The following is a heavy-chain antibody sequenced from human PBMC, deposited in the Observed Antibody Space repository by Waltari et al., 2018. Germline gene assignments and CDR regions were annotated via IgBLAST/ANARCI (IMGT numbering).Heavy chain of an antibody. CDR2: IDNGDGSGT. CDR3: ARDHYYSKDV. CDR1: GFFLRTSS. J-gene: IGHJ6*04. Sequence: EVQLVEPGGGLVQPGGSLRLSCEASGFFLRTSSMPWVRQGPGKGLVWVSRIDNGDGSGTSYADSVKGRFTISRDNAKNTLYLQMNSLRAEDTGVYYCARDHYYSKDVWGTGTTVTVSS. V-gene: IGHV3-74*01.